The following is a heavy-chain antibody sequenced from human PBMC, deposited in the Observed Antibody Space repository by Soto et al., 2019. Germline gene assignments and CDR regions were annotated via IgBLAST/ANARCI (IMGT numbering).Heavy chain of an antibody. CDR1: GFSFSDYY. V-gene: IGHV3-11*05. CDR3: ARDGRRGGYSYGYADY. Sequence: QVQLVESGGDLVNPGGSLRLSCAASGFSFSDYYMSWIRQAPGKGLEWVSYISISSSYTKYADSVKGRFTISRDNAKNSLYLQMNSLRAEDTAVYYCARDGRRGGYSYGYADYWGQGTLVTVSS. D-gene: IGHD5-18*01. CDR2: ISISSSYT. J-gene: IGHJ4*02.